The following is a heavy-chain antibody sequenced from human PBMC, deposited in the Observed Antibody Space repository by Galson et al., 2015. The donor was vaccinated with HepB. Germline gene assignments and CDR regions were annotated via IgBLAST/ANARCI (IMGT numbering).Heavy chain of an antibody. V-gene: IGHV4-59*01. Sequence: CAVYGGSFSGYYWSWIRQPPGKGLEWIGCISYSGSTDYNPSLKSRVTISVDTSKNQFSLKMSSVTAADTAVYYCAREAPYGSRYFDLWGRGTLVTVSS. CDR2: ISYSGST. CDR1: GGSFSGYY. J-gene: IGHJ2*01. D-gene: IGHD3-10*01. CDR3: AREAPYGSRYFDL.